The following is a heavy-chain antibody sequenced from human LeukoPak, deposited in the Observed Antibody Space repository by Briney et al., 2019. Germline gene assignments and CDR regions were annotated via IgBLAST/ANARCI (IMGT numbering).Heavy chain of an antibody. CDR2: IRYDGSNK. CDR3: ARFYYDFWSGYQPLDY. Sequence: GGSLRLSCAASGFTFSSYGMHWVRQAPGKGLEWVAFIRYDGSNKYYADSVKGRFTISRDNSKNTLYLQMNSLRAEDTAVYYCARFYYDFWSGYQPLDYWGQGTLVTVSS. J-gene: IGHJ4*02. D-gene: IGHD3-3*01. CDR1: GFTFSSYG. V-gene: IGHV3-30*02.